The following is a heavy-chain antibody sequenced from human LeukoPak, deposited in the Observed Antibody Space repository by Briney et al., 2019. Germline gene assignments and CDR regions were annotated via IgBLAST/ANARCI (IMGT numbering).Heavy chain of an antibody. J-gene: IGHJ6*02. D-gene: IGHD4-17*01. V-gene: IGHV3-21*01. CDR3: ARLSATNYYYCTDV. CDR2: ISSSSSYI. Sequence: PGGSLTLSCAASGCTFSSYTMNWVRQAPGRGLEWVSSISSSSSYIYYADSVKGRFTISRDNAKNSLYLQMNSLRAEDTAVYYCARLSATNYYYCTDVCGQGTTVTVSS. CDR1: GCTFSSYT.